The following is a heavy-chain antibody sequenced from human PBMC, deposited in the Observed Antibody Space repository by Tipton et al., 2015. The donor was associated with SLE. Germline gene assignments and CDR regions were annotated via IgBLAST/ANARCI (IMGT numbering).Heavy chain of an antibody. J-gene: IGHJ6*02. Sequence: GSLRLSCTASEFTFSDHWMTWIRQAPGKGLEWVANIKPDGSDKYYGESVKGRFTISRDNAKNSVTLQMNGLRPEDTAVYYCARGHYGMDVWGQGATVTVSS. CDR1: EFTFSDHW. CDR2: IKPDGSDK. CDR3: ARGHYGMDV. V-gene: IGHV3-7*01.